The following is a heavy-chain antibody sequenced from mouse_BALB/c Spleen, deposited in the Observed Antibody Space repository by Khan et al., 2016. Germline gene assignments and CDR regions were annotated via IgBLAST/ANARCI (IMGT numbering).Heavy chain of an antibody. J-gene: IGHJ2*01. V-gene: IGHV6-6*01. CDR2: ISSNTNNHAT. CDR3: RSVYLDY. CDR1: GFTFSDAW. Sequence: EVKLEESGGGLVQPGGSMKLSCAASGFTFSDAWMDWVRQSPEKGLEWVAEISSNTNNHATYDAESGKGRFTISRDDSKSSVYMQMNSLKSEDAGMYYCRSVYLDYWGQGTTLTVSS.